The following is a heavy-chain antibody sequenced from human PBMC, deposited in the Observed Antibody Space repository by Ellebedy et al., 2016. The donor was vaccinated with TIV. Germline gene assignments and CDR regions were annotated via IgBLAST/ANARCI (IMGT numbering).Heavy chain of an antibody. V-gene: IGHV3-7*01. CDR1: GFIFNDHW. J-gene: IGHJ3*01. CDR2: IEQAGSET. CDR3: VRDER. D-gene: IGHD5-24*01. Sequence: GESLKISXAGSGFIFNDHWLSWVRQAPGKGLEWVANIEQAGSETHYVDSVEGRFTISRDNTQSSLYLQMNSLRAEDTAVYYCVRDERWGQGTVVTVSS.